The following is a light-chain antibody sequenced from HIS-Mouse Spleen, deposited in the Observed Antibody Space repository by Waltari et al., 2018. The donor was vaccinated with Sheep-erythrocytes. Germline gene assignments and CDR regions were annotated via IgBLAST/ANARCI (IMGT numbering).Light chain of an antibody. CDR3: CSYAGSYNHV. J-gene: IGLJ1*01. Sequence: QSALTQPRSVSGSPGQSVTISCTGTSSDVGGYNYVSWYQQHPGNAPKLRIYEVSKRPPGVPDRLSGSKSGNTASLTISGLQAEDEADYYCCSYAGSYNHVFATGTKVTVL. V-gene: IGLV2-11*01. CDR1: SSDVGGYNY. CDR2: EVS.